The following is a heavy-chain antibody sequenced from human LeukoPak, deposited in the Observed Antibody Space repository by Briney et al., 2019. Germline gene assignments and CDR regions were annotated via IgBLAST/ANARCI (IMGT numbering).Heavy chain of an antibody. V-gene: IGHV3-7*03. J-gene: IGHJ4*02. Sequence: PSETLSLTCAVSGGSISSGGYSWSWVRQAPGKGLEWVANIKQDGSEKYYVDSVKGRFTISRDNAKNSLYLQMNSLRAEDTAVYYCARDTRFLEWLFPLDYWGQGTLVTVSS. CDR3: ARDTRFLEWLFPLDY. CDR2: IKQDGSEK. D-gene: IGHD3-3*01. CDR1: GGSISSGGYS.